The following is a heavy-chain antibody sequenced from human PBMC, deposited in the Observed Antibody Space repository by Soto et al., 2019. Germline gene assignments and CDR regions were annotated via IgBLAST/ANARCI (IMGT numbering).Heavy chain of an antibody. CDR3: ATASGYDYYYGMDV. CDR2: ISYDGSNK. CDR1: GFTFSSYG. J-gene: IGHJ6*02. V-gene: IGHV3-30*03. Sequence: GGSLRLSCAASGFTFSSYGMHWVRQAPGKGLEWVAVISYDGSNKYYADSVKGRFTISRDNSKNTLYLQMNSLRAEDRVVYYCATASGYDYYYGMDVWGQGTTVTVSS. D-gene: IGHD5-12*01.